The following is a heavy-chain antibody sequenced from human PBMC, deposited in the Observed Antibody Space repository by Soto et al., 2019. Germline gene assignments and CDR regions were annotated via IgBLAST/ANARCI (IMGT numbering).Heavy chain of an antibody. Sequence: PGESLKISCKGSGYSFTSYWIGWVRQMPGKGLEWMGIIYPGDSDTRYSPSFQGQVTISADKSISTAYLQWSSLKASDTAMYYCARQTYGDYYYYYGMDVWGQGTTVTVSS. CDR3: ARQTYGDYYYYYGMDV. CDR2: IYPGDSDT. CDR1: GYSFTSYW. V-gene: IGHV5-51*01. D-gene: IGHD4-17*01. J-gene: IGHJ6*02.